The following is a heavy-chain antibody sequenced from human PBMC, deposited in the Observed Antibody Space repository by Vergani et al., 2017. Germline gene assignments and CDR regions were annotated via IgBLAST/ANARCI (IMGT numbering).Heavy chain of an antibody. J-gene: IGHJ6*02. D-gene: IGHD6-13*01. Sequence: EVQLLESGGGLVQPGGSLRLSCAASGFTFSSYAMSWVRQAPGKGLEWVSAISGSGGSTYYADSVKGRFTISRDNSKNTLYLQMNSLRAEDTAVYYCAKGAAPTNYYYYYGMDVLGQGTTVTVSS. CDR3: AKGAAPTNYYYYYGMDV. CDR1: GFTFSSYA. V-gene: IGHV3-23*01. CDR2: ISGSGGST.